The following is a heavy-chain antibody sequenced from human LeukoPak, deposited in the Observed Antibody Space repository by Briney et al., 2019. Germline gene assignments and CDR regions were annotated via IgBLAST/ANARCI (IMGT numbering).Heavy chain of an antibody. Sequence: GRSLRLSCAAFGFTFSSYGMHWVRQAPGKGLEWVAVISYDGSNKYYADSVKGRFTISRDNSKNTLYLQMNSLRAEDTAVYYCAAIGQYYDILTGRYYFDYWGQGTLVTVSS. CDR3: AAIGQYYDILTGRYYFDY. D-gene: IGHD3-9*01. J-gene: IGHJ4*02. CDR2: ISYDGSNK. CDR1: GFTFSSYG. V-gene: IGHV3-30*03.